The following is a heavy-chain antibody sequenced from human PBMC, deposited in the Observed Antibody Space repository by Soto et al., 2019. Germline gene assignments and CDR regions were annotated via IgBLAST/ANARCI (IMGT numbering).Heavy chain of an antibody. CDR1: GFTFSSYA. Sequence: GGSLRLSCAASGFTFSSYAMSWVRQAPGKGLEWVSAISGSGGSTYYADSVKGRFTISRDNSKNTLYLQMNSLRAEDTAVYYCAKEGPRTGYSPTPFDYWGQGTLVTVSS. D-gene: IGHD6-13*01. J-gene: IGHJ4*02. CDR2: ISGSGGST. V-gene: IGHV3-23*01. CDR3: AKEGPRTGYSPTPFDY.